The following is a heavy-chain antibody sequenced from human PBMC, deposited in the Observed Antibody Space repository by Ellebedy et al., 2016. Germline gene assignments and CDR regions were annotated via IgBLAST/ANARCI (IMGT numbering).Heavy chain of an antibody. Sequence: GGSLRLXXEASGFTFDEFAMHWVRQAPGKGLEWVAGISWNSGSIDYADSVKGRFTISRDNAKSSLSLQMDSLRVEDTAFYYCAKDVGNGVYYYMDVWGKGTTVTVSS. J-gene: IGHJ6*03. D-gene: IGHD2-8*01. CDR3: AKDVGNGVYYYMDV. CDR2: ISWNSGSI. CDR1: GFTFDEFA. V-gene: IGHV3-9*01.